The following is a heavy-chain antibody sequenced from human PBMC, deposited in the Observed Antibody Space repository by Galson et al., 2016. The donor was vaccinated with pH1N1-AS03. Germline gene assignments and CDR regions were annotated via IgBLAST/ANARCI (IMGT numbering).Heavy chain of an antibody. CDR1: GVSVPSSGLA. V-gene: IGHV2-5*02. J-gene: IGHJ6*02. D-gene: IGHD2-8*01. Sequence: PALVKPTQTLTLTCSLSGVSVPSSGLAVGWFRLPPGKALEWLALIYWDDDKLYNPSLKSRLTVTKDTSKNLVVLTMTNMDPVDTATYYCAHMIGVPRSYYYYGLDVWGQGTTVTVSS. CDR3: AHMIGVPRSYYYYGLDV. CDR2: IYWDDDK.